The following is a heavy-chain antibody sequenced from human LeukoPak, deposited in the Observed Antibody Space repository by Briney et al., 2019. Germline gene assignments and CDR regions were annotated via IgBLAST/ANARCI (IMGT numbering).Heavy chain of an antibody. CDR3: ARTTYQVDLKYYYYYYYMDV. J-gene: IGHJ6*03. V-gene: IGHV4-34*01. CDR2: INHSGGT. Sequence: SETLSLTCAVYGESFRGYFWSWIRQPPGKGLEWIGEINHSGGTHYSPSLKGRVTIFVDTSKNQFSLKLASVTAADTAVYYCARTTYQVDLKYYYYYYYMDVWGRGTTVTVAS. CDR1: GESFRGYF. D-gene: IGHD1-1*01.